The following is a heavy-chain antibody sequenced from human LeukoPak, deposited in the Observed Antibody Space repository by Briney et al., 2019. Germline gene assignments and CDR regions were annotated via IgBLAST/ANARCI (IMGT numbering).Heavy chain of an antibody. CDR3: ARDQYSGYDPYVY. V-gene: IGHV1-18*04. CDR2: ISPYDGNT. J-gene: IGHJ4*02. CDR1: GYTFTSYG. Sequence: GASVKVSCKASGYTFTSYGISWVRQAPGQGLEWMGWISPYDGNTNYAQKLQGRVTMTTDTSTSTAYMELRNLGSDDTAVYYCARDQYSGYDPYVYWGQGTLVTVSS. D-gene: IGHD5-12*01.